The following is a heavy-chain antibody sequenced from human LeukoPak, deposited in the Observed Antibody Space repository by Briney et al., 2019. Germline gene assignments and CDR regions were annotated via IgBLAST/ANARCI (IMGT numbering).Heavy chain of an antibody. D-gene: IGHD5-12*01. CDR3: ARVGYGEYYFDY. CDR1: GFTFSSYA. J-gene: IGHJ4*02. V-gene: IGHV3-30-3*01. Sequence: GGSLRLSCAASGFTFSSYAMHWVRQAPGKGLEWVAVISYDGSNKYYADSVKGRFTISRDNSKNTLYLQMNSLGAEDTAVYYCARVGYGEYYFDYWGQGTLVTVSS. CDR2: ISYDGSNK.